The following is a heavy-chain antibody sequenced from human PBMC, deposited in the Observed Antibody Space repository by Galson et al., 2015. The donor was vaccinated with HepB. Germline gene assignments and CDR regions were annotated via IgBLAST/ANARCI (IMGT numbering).Heavy chain of an antibody. V-gene: IGHV3-64D*06. Sequence: SLRLSCAASGFTFSRFAMHWVRQAPGKGLEYVSAINANGGITYHADSVKGRFTISRDNSKNTLYLQMSSLSVEDTAVYYCEKDRGATIRDFDYWGQGTLVTVSS. CDR2: INANGGIT. D-gene: IGHD5-12*01. J-gene: IGHJ4*02. CDR3: EKDRGATIRDFDY. CDR1: GFTFSRFA.